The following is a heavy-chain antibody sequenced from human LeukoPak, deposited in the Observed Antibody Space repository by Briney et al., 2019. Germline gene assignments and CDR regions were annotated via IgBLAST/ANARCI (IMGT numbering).Heavy chain of an antibody. CDR2: IYHSGSI. Sequence: SQTLSLTCAVSGGSISSGGYSWSWIRQPPGKGLEWIGYIYHSGSIYYNPSLKSRVTISVDRSKNQFSLKLSSVTAADTAVYYCARVLITMVRGVTAYYFDYWGQGTLVTVSS. CDR1: GGSISSGGYS. D-gene: IGHD3-10*01. V-gene: IGHV4-30-2*01. J-gene: IGHJ4*02. CDR3: ARVLITMVRGVTAYYFDY.